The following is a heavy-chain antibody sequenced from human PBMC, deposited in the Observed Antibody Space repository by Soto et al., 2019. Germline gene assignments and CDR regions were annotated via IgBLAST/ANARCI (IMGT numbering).Heavy chain of an antibody. CDR2: INPNSGGT. CDR3: ARVVASYDYGDQPFDY. Sequence: ASVKVSCKASGYTFTGYYMHWVRQAPGQGLEWMGWINPNSGGTNYAQKFQGRVTMTRDTSISTAYMELSGLRSDDTAVYYCARVVASYDYGDQPFDYWGQGTLVTV. D-gene: IGHD4-17*01. J-gene: IGHJ4*02. V-gene: IGHV1-2*02. CDR1: GYTFTGYY.